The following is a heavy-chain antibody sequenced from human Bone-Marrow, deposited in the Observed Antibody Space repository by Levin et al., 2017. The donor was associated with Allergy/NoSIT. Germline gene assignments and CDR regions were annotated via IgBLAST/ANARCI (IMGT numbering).Heavy chain of an antibody. CDR1: GFTFSSYT. J-gene: IGHJ6*02. V-gene: IGHV3-48*01. CDR3: ARGAAGGMDV. D-gene: IGHD2-15*01. CDR2: IVSSSSTI. Sequence: LSLTCAASGFTFSSYTMHWVRQAPGKGLEWVSYIVSSSSTIYYADSVEGRFTSSRDNANNSLYLQMNSLRAEDTAVYYCARGAAGGMDVWGQGTTVTVSS.